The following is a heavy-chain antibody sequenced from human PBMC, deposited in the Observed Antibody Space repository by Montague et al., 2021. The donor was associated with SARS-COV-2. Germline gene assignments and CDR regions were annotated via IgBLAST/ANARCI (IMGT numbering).Heavy chain of an antibody. CDR2: IDWDADK. CDR1: GFSLSTSGMC. CDR3: ARSPHSRLGPRYYYYGMDA. J-gene: IGHJ6*02. D-gene: IGHD6-13*01. Sequence: PALVTPTQTLTLTCTFSGFSLSTSGMCVGWIRQPPGKALEWLALIDWDADKDYTTSLKTRPTITKNTSKNQVVLTMTNMDPVDTATYYCARSPHSRLGPRYYYYGMDAWGQGTLVTVSS. V-gene: IGHV2-70*01.